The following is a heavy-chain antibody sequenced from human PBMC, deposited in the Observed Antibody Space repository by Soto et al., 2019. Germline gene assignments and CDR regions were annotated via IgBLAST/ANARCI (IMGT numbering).Heavy chain of an antibody. CDR1: GGTFSNYA. CDR3: ARVSSSWYKDHFDY. J-gene: IGHJ4*02. CDR2: IIPIFGTT. V-gene: IGHV1-69*12. Sequence: QVQLVQSGAEVKKPGSSVKVSCKASGGTFSNYAISWVRQAPGQGLEWMGGIIPIFGTTNYAQRFQGRVTMTADEATSTAYMEPSSLRSEDTAVYYCARVSSSWYKDHFDYWGQGTLVTVSS. D-gene: IGHD6-13*01.